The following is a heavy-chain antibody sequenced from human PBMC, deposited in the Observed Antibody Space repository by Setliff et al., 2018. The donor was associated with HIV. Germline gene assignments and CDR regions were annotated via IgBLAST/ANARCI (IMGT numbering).Heavy chain of an antibody. V-gene: IGHV4-59*08. CDR3: GRHHDYGDFLIDY. D-gene: IGHD4-17*01. CDR2: ASENGNT. CDR1: GDSIKSHH. J-gene: IGHJ4*02. Sequence: SETLSLTCTVSGDSIKSHHWSWIRQPAGKGLEWIGGASENGNTYYNPSLKNRVTITVDTSKNQFSLNLKSMTAADTAVYYCGRHHDYGDFLIDYWGQGNLVTVSS.